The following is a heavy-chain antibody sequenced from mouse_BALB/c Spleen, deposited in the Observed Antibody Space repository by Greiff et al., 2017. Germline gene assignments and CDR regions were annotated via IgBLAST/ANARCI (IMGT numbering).Heavy chain of an antibody. V-gene: IGHV5-17*02. D-gene: IGHD2-4*01. Sequence: EVMLVESGGGLVQPGGSRKLSCAASGFTFSSFGMHWVRQAPEKGLEWVAYISSGSSTIYYADTVKGRFTISRDNPKNTLFLQMTSLRSEDTAMYYCARGGLRQGNYFDYWGQGTTLTVSS. CDR1: GFTFSSFG. CDR2: ISSGSSTI. J-gene: IGHJ2*01. CDR3: ARGGLRQGNYFDY.